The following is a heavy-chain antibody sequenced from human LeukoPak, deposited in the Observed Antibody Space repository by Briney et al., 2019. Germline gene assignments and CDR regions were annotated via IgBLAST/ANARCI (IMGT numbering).Heavy chain of an antibody. J-gene: IGHJ6*02. Sequence: PSETLSLTCTVSGGSISSYYWSWIRQPPGKGLEWIGYIYYSGSTYYNPSLKSRVTISVDTSKNQFSLKLSSVTAADTAVYYCARQGYSSSWQIYYYYGMDVWGQGTTVTVSS. V-gene: IGHV4-59*04. CDR1: GGSISSYY. D-gene: IGHD6-13*01. CDR2: IYYSGST. CDR3: ARQGYSSSWQIYYYYGMDV.